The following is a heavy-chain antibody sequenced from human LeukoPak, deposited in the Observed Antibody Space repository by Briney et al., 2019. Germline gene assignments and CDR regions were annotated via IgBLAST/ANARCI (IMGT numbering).Heavy chain of an antibody. Sequence: PGTSLRLSCAASGFTFSSHAMHWVRQAPGKGLEWVSGIGDSGVRTYYADSVKGRFTISRDNSKSTLHLQMSSLRAEDTAVYYCAKERSGGWPFDYWGQGTLVTVSS. CDR2: IGDSGVRT. CDR3: AKERSGGWPFDY. D-gene: IGHD6-19*01. V-gene: IGHV3-23*01. CDR1: GFTFSSHA. J-gene: IGHJ4*02.